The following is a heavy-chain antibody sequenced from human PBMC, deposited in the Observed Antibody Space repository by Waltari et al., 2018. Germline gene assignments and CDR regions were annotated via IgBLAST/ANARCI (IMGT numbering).Heavy chain of an antibody. J-gene: IGHJ4*02. V-gene: IGHV4-34*01. D-gene: IGHD2-15*01. CDR1: GGSFSGYY. CDR3: ARGRDIVVVVAAYFDY. CDR2: INHSGST. Sequence: QVQLQQWGAGLLKPSETLSLTCAVYGGSFSGYYWSWIRQPPGKGLEWIGEINHSGSTTYNPSLKSRVTISVDTSKNQFSLKLSSVTAADTAVYYCARGRDIVVVVAAYFDYWGQGTLVTVSS.